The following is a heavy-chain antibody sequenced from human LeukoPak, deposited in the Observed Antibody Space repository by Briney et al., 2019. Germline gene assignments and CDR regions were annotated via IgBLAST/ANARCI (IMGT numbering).Heavy chain of an antibody. CDR2: ISGSGCST. J-gene: IGHJ3*02. Sequence: PGGSLRLSCAASVFTFSSYAMSWVRQAPGKGLEWVSAISGSGCSTYYADSVKGRFTISRDNSKNTLYLQMNSLRAEDTAVYYCAKDTGYRPRDDAFDIWGQGTMVTVSS. D-gene: IGHD5-18*01. CDR3: AKDTGYRPRDDAFDI. CDR1: VFTFSSYA. V-gene: IGHV3-23*01.